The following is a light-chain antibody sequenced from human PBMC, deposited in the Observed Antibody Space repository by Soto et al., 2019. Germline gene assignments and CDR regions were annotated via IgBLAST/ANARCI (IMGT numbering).Light chain of an antibody. V-gene: IGKV1-5*03. CDR3: QQYYSSPRT. CDR2: KAS. CDR1: QSASTF. J-gene: IGKJ4*01. Sequence: DIEMTQSPSTLSASLGDRATITCRASQSASTFLAWYQQEPGQAPKLLIYKASSLESGVPSRFSGSGSGTEFTLTINSLPADDFETYYCQQYYSSPRTFGGGTKVDIK.